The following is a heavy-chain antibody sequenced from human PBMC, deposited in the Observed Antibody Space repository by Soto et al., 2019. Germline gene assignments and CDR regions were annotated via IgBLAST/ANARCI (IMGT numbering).Heavy chain of an antibody. Sequence: KSXETLSLTCTVSGGPISSYYWSWIRQPPGKGLEWIGYIYYSGSTNYNPSLKSRVAMSVDTSKNQFSLRLSSVTAADTAVYYCAREQLRTYFDYWGQGPLVTVSS. CDR1: GGPISSYY. J-gene: IGHJ4*02. CDR2: IYYSGST. D-gene: IGHD6-6*01. V-gene: IGHV4-59*01. CDR3: AREQLRTYFDY.